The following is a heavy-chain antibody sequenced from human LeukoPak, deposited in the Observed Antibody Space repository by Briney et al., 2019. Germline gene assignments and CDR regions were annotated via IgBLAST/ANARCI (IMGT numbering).Heavy chain of an antibody. CDR1: GGTFSSYA. J-gene: IGHJ5*02. CDR3: ASGLEHYSSSHS. CDR2: IIPILGIA. Sequence: SVKVSCKASGGTFSSYAISWVRQAPGQGLEWMGRIIPILGIANYAQKFQGRVTITADKSTSTAYMELSSLRSEDTAVYYCASGLEHYSSSHSWGQGTLVTVSS. D-gene: IGHD6-13*01. V-gene: IGHV1-69*04.